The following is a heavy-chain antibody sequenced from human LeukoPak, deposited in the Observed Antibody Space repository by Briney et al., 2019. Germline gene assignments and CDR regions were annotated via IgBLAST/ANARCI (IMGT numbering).Heavy chain of an antibody. V-gene: IGHV5-51*01. CDR3: ARSATYYYGSLYYFDY. D-gene: IGHD3-10*01. CDR1: GYSFTSYW. Sequence: GESLKISCKGSGYSFTSYWIGWVRQMPGKGLEWMGIIYPGDSDTRYSPSFQGQVTISADKSISTAYLQWSSLKASDTAMYYCARSATYYYGSLYYFDYWGQGTLVTVSS. CDR2: IYPGDSDT. J-gene: IGHJ4*02.